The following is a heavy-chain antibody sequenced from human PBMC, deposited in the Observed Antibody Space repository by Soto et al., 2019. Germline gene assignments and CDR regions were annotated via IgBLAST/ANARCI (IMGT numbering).Heavy chain of an antibody. D-gene: IGHD4-17*01. CDR1: GGSITSSSYY. Sequence: SETLSLTCTVSGGSITSSSYYWGWIRQPPGKGLEWLGGIYYSGRSYYNPSLKSRVTMSVDTSKNQFSLTLNSVTAADAAVYYCVRQRTTVVTQASFDHWGQGTLVTVSS. J-gene: IGHJ4*02. CDR2: IYYSGRS. V-gene: IGHV4-39*01. CDR3: VRQRTTVVTQASFDH.